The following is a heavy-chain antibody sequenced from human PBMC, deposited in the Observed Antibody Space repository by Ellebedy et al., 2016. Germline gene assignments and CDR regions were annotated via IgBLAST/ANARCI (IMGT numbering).Heavy chain of an antibody. D-gene: IGHD2-21*01. CDR3: AREGVMATPAAFDI. CDR2: IIPILGIA. J-gene: IGHJ3*02. V-gene: IGHV1-69*04. Sequence: ASVKVSCKASGGTFSSYAISWVRQAPGQGLEWMGRIIPILGIANYAQKFQGRVTITADKSTSTAYMELSSLRSEDTAVYYCAREGVMATPAAFDIWGQGTMVTVSS. CDR1: GGTFSSYA.